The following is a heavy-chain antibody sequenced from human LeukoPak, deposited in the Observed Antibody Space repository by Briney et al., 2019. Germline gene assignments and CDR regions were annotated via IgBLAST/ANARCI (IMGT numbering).Heavy chain of an antibody. D-gene: IGHD5-24*01. V-gene: IGHV4-59*11. CDR3: ARMFGYNPWYYYYVDV. CDR1: GGSISSHY. Sequence: SETLSLTCTVSGGSISSHYWSWIRQPPGKGLEWIGYIYYSGSTNYNPSLKSRVTISVDTSKNQFSLKLSSVTAADTAVYYCARMFGYNPWYYYYVDVWGKGTTVTVSS. CDR2: IYYSGST. J-gene: IGHJ6*03.